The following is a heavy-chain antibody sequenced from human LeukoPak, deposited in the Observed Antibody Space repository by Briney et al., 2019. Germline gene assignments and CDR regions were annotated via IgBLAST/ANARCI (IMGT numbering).Heavy chain of an antibody. CDR1: GASIGSYF. D-gene: IGHD4-17*01. CDR3: ARERGDYDSDNWFDS. Sequence: PSETLSLTCTVSGASIGSYFWSWFRQPPGKGLEWIGYIYYGGGTNYNPSFESRITISVDTSKNRISLNLTSVTASDTAIYYCARERGDYDSDNWFDSWGQGTLVTVSS. CDR2: IYYGGGT. J-gene: IGHJ5*01. V-gene: IGHV4-59*01.